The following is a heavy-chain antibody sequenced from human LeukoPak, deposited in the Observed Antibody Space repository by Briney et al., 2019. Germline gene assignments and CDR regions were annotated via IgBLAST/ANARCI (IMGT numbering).Heavy chain of an antibody. V-gene: IGHV3-30*02. D-gene: IGHD3-22*01. CDR1: GFTFSSYG. Sequence: GGSLRLSCAASGFTFSSYGMHWVRQAPGRGLEWVAFIRYDGSNKYYADSVKGRFTISRDNSKNTLYLQMNSLRAEDTAVYYCARDFSYYYDSSGAYFDYWGQGTLVTVSA. CDR3: ARDFSYYYDSSGAYFDY. J-gene: IGHJ4*02. CDR2: IRYDGSNK.